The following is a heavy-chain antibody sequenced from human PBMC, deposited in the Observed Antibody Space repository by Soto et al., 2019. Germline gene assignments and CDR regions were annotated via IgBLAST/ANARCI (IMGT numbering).Heavy chain of an antibody. V-gene: IGHV5-10-1*01. J-gene: IGHJ6*02. CDR2: IDPSDSYT. CDR3: ACGPGDYYYGMDV. CDR1: GYSFTSYW. Sequence: PGESLKISCKGSGYSFTSYWISWVRQMPGKGLEWMGRIDPSDSYTNYSPSFQGHVTISXDXXXXTXYXQXXXLKAXDTAMYYCACGPGDYYYGMDVWGQGTTVTVSS. D-gene: IGHD2-21*01.